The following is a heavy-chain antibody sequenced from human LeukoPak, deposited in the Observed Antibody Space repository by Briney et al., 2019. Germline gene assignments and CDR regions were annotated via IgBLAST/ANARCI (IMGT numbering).Heavy chain of an antibody. Sequence: ASVKVSCKASGYTFTSYGITWVRQATGQGLEWMGWMNPNSGNTGYAQKFQGRVTITRNTSISTAYMELGSLRSEDTAVYYCARGCEPPGYFQHWGQGTLVTVSS. CDR1: GYTFTSYG. V-gene: IGHV1-8*03. CDR2: MNPNSGNT. J-gene: IGHJ1*01. CDR3: ARGCEPPGYFQH.